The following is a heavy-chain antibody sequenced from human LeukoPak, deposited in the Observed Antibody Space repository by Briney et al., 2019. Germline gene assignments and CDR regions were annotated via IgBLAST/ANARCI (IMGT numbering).Heavy chain of an antibody. J-gene: IGHJ1*01. D-gene: IGHD3-22*01. V-gene: IGHV4-39*01. CDR3: MRSAEVGYSLT. CDR2: VYYSGTS. CDR1: GGSIRNSNCY. Sequence: SVTLSFTCTVSGGSIRNSNCYWGWIRQPPGKGLEWIGSVYYSGTSYYNPSLKSRVTISVDTSKNQVYLRVTSVTAADTAIYFCMRSAEVGYSLTWGQGTLVTVSS.